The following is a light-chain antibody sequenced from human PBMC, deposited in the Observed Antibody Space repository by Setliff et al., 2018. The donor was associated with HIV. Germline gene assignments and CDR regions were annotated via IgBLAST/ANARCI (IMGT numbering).Light chain of an antibody. CDR3: SSYTSSTTYV. CDR2: DVS. J-gene: IGLJ1*01. V-gene: IGLV2-14*01. CDR1: SSDIGGYNY. Sequence: QSALAQPASVSGSPGQSITISCTGTSSDIGGYNYVSWYQQHPGKAPKLMVYDVSQRPSEVSNRFSGSKSGNTASLTISGLQAEDEADYYCSSYTSSTTYVFGPGTKVTVL.